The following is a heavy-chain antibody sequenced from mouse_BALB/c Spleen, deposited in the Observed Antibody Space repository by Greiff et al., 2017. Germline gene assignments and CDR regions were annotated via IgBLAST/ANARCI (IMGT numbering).Heavy chain of an antibody. V-gene: IGHV1-54*01. CDR3: ARSGMITTRRDYYAMDY. J-gene: IGHJ4*01. CDR2: INPGSGGT. D-gene: IGHD2-4*01. Sequence: QVQLQQSGAELVRPGTSVKVSCKASGYAFTNYLIEWVKQRPGQGLEWIGVINPGSGGTNYNEKFKGKATLTADKSSSTAYMQLSSLTSDDSAVYFCARSGMITTRRDYYAMDYWGQGTSVTVSS. CDR1: GYAFTNYL.